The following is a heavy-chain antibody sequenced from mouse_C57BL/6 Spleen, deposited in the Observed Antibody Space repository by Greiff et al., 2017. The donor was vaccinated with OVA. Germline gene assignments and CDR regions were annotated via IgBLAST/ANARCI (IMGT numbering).Heavy chain of an antibody. CDR1: GFNIKDYY. CDR2: IDPEDGDT. CDR3: QDYDWASYFDY. D-gene: IGHD2-4*01. J-gene: IGHJ2*01. Sequence: VQLQQSGAELVRPGASVKLSCTASGFNIKDYYMHWVKQRPEQGLEWIGRIDPEDGDTEYAPKFQGKATMTADTSTNTAYLQLSSLTSEDTAVYYCQDYDWASYFDYWGQGTTLTVSS. V-gene: IGHV14-1*01.